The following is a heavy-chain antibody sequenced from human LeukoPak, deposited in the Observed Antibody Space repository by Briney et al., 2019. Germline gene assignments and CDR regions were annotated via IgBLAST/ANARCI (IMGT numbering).Heavy chain of an antibody. Sequence: GGSLRLSCAASGFTFSSYAMSWVRQAPGKGLGWVSYISSSGGTIFYSDSVKGRFTISRDNAKNSLHLQMNSLRAEDTALNAGVRGGGRGDYNERYYFDYWGQGTLVTVSS. CDR2: ISSSGGTI. D-gene: IGHD3-22*01. CDR3: VRGGGRGDYNERYYFDY. CDR1: GFTFSSYA. V-gene: IGHV3-48*03. J-gene: IGHJ4*02.